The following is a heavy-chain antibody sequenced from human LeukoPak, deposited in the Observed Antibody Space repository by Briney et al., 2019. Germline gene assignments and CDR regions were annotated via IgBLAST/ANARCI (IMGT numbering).Heavy chain of an antibody. Sequence: SETLSLTCAVYGGSFSGYYWSWIRQPPGKGLEWIGEINHSGSTNYNPSLKSRVTLSVDTSKNQFSLKLSSVTAADTAVYYCARLVVSLDYWGQGTLVTVSS. J-gene: IGHJ4*02. D-gene: IGHD3-22*01. CDR3: ARLVVSLDY. V-gene: IGHV4-34*01. CDR1: GGSFSGYY. CDR2: INHSGST.